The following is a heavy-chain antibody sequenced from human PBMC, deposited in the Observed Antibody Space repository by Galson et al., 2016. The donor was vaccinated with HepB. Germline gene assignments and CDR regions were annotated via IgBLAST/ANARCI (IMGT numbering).Heavy chain of an antibody. CDR3: AGDGTGTGSYSGAFY. V-gene: IGHV3-48*04. CDR1: GFTFSTYS. J-gene: IGHJ4*02. CDR2: IDGESGII. D-gene: IGHD1-26*01. Sequence: SLRLSCAASGFTFSTYSMNWVRQSPGKGLEWIAYIDGESGIILYADSVKGRFIISRDNAENSLHLQMNTLRGEDTAVYYCAGDGTGTGSYSGAFYWGQGALATVSS.